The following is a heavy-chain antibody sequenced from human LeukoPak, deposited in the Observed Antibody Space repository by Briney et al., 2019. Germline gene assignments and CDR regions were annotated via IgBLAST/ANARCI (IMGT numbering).Heavy chain of an antibody. Sequence: ASVKVSCKASGYTFTSYGISWVRQAPGQGLEWMGWISTYNGNTNYAQKLQGRVTMTRDTSTSTVYMELSSLRSEDTAVYYCARVGYGDYDLIDYWGQGTLVTVSS. J-gene: IGHJ4*02. CDR1: GYTFTSYG. CDR3: ARVGYGDYDLIDY. D-gene: IGHD4-17*01. V-gene: IGHV1-18*01. CDR2: ISTYNGNT.